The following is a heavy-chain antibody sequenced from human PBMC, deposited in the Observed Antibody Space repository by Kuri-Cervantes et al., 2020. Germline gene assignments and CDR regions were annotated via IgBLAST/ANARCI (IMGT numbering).Heavy chain of an antibody. J-gene: IGHJ4*02. CDR1: GGSFSGYY. V-gene: IGHV4-4*07. Sequence: SETLSLTCAVYGGSFSGYYWSWIRQPAGKGLEWIGRTYTTGSTNYNPSLESRVTISVDKSKNQLSLRLSSVTAADTAVYYCVREKRPYGDYPPTFDYWGQGALVTVSS. D-gene: IGHD4-17*01. CDR3: VREKRPYGDYPPTFDY. CDR2: TYTTGST.